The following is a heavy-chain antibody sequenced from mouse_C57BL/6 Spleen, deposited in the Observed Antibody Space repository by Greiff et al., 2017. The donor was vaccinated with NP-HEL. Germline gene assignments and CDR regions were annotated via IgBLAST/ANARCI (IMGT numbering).Heavy chain of an antibody. CDR2: INPSNGGT. D-gene: IGHD2-2*01. Sequence: VQLQQPGTELVKPGASVKLSCKASGYTFTSYWMHWVKQRPGQGLEWIGNINPSNGGTNYNEKFKSKATLTVDKSSSTAYMQLSSLTSEDSAVYYCARGRFYYGYDVGYWGQGTTLTVSS. CDR1: GYTFTSYW. V-gene: IGHV1-53*01. J-gene: IGHJ2*01. CDR3: ARGRFYYGYDVGY.